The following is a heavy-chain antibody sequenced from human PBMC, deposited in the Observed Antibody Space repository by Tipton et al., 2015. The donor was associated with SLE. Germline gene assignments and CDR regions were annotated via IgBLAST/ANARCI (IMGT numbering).Heavy chain of an antibody. CDR3: ARDEYRYDTTGYHLLRHFDF. D-gene: IGHD3-22*01. V-gene: IGHV4-39*07. CDR1: GDSISSSSYY. CDR2: VYYTGNT. Sequence: TLSLTCIVSGDSISSSSYYWGWIRQPPGKGLEGVGTVYYTGNTFYNPSLKSRVTISVDTSKNQFSLNLSSVTAADTAVYYCARDEYRYDTTGYHLLRHFDFWGQGTLVTVSS. J-gene: IGHJ4*02.